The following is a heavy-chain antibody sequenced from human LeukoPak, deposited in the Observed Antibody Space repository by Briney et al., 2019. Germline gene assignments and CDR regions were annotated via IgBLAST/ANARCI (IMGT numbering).Heavy chain of an antibody. Sequence: SETLSLTCTVSGCSISSYYWSWIRQPPGKGLEWMGYIYYSGSTNYNPSLKSRVTISVDTSKNQFSLKLSSVTAADTAVYYCARAGIVVVPAAITWFDPWGQGTLVTVSS. J-gene: IGHJ5*02. CDR3: ARAGIVVVPAAITWFDP. V-gene: IGHV4-59*01. CDR1: GCSISSYY. D-gene: IGHD2-2*02. CDR2: IYYSGST.